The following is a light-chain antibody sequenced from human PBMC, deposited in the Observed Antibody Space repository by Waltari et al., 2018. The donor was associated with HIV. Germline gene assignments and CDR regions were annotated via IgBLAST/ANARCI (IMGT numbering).Light chain of an antibody. CDR2: SNS. CDR3: ASWDDTLGVV. CDR1: PSNLGNNS. Sequence: QSVLTPPPSASGTPGQRVTISCSGSPSNLGNNSVTWYQQFPGSAPKLLLYSNSQRPLGVPDRFSGSKSGSSASLAISGPQADDEAHYYCASWDDTLGVVFGGGTTLTVL. J-gene: IGLJ2*01. V-gene: IGLV1-44*01.